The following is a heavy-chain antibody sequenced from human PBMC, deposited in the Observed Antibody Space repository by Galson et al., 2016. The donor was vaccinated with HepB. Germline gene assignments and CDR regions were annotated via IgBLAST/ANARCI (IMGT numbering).Heavy chain of an antibody. V-gene: IGHV3-23*01. J-gene: IGHJ5*02. CDR2: ISGSGNT. CDR1: EFILSDFA. CDR3: AGYSSAWSLDT. D-gene: IGHD6-19*01. Sequence: SLRLSCAASEFILSDFAFSWVRQAPGKGLEWLSSISGSGNTNYSDSVKGRFITSTDNSTGTLYLEMNSLRTEDTAIYYCAGYSSAWSLDTWGQGTLVTVSS.